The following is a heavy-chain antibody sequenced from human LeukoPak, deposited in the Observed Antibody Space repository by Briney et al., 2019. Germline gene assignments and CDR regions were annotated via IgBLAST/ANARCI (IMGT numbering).Heavy chain of an antibody. Sequence: GGSLRLSCAGSGFIFRNYGMHWVRQAPGKGLEWVSGISWNSGSIGYADSVKGRFTISRDNAKNSLYLQMNSLRAEDTALYYCAKDIYPIAAAGTGAFDIWGQGTMVTVSS. CDR2: ISWNSGSI. V-gene: IGHV3-9*01. D-gene: IGHD6-13*01. CDR3: AKDIYPIAAAGTGAFDI. CDR1: GFIFRNYG. J-gene: IGHJ3*02.